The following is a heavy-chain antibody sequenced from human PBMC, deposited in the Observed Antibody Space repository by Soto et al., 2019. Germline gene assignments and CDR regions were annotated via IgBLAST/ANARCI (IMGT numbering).Heavy chain of an antibody. V-gene: IGHV3-30*04. Sequence: GSLRLSCTASGFTFTNYAMHWVRQAPGKGLEWVAVISYDGSNIFYADSVKGRFTISRDTSKNTLYLQMNSLRTEDTAVYYCARDSGAVAYYYFDNWGQGTPVTVSS. CDR3: ARDSGAVAYYYFDN. J-gene: IGHJ4*02. CDR1: GFTFTNYA. CDR2: ISYDGSNI. D-gene: IGHD6-19*01.